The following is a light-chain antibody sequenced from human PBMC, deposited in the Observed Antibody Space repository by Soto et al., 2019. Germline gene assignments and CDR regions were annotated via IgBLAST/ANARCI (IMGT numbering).Light chain of an antibody. J-gene: IGLJ2*01. Sequence: QSALTQPAFVSGSPGQSITISCTGTSSDVGSYNLVSWYQQHPGKAPKLMIYEGSKRPSGVSNRFSGSKSGNTASLTISGLQAEDEADYYCCSYTSSSTLVVFGGGTKLTVL. CDR1: SSDVGSYNL. CDR3: CSYTSSSTLVV. V-gene: IGLV2-14*02. CDR2: EGS.